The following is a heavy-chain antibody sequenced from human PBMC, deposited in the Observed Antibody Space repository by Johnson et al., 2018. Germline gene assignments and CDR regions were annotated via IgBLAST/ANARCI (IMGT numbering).Heavy chain of an antibody. J-gene: IGHJ4*02. CDR3: ARDHGWEWSYYFDY. V-gene: IGHV3-7*01. CDR2: IKQDGSDK. CDR1: GSTFSNYW. D-gene: IGHD3-3*01. Sequence: EVQLLETGGGLVQPGGSLRLSCAASGSTFSNYWMSWVRQAPGKGLEWVANIKQDGSDKYYVDSVKGRFTISRDNAKNSLYLEMNSLRVEDTAGYYCARDHGWEWSYYFDYWGQGTLGTVSS.